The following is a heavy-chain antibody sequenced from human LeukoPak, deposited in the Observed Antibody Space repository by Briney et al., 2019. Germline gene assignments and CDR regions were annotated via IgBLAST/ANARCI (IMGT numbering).Heavy chain of an antibody. CDR3: ARDWNRGTWDDAFDI. Sequence: LAGGSLRLSCAASGFTFSSYAMHWVRQAPGKGLEWVAVISYDGSNKYYADSVKGRFTISRDNSKNTLYLQMSSLRAEDTAVYYCARDWNRGTWDDAFDIWGQGTMVTVSS. V-gene: IGHV3-30-3*01. CDR2: ISYDGSNK. CDR1: GFTFSSYA. D-gene: IGHD3-10*01. J-gene: IGHJ3*02.